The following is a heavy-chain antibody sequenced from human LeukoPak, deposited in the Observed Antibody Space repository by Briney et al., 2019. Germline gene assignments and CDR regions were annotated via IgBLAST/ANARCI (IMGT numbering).Heavy chain of an antibody. J-gene: IGHJ3*02. D-gene: IGHD3-22*01. CDR3: AKDRGGIDYYNAFDI. Sequence: PGGSLRLSCAASGFTFSSYGMHWVRQAPGKGLEWVAVISYDGSNKYYADSVKGRFTISRDNSKNTLYLQMNSLRAEDTAVYYCAKDRGGIDYYNAFDIWGQGTMVTVSS. V-gene: IGHV3-30*18. CDR1: GFTFSSYG. CDR2: ISYDGSNK.